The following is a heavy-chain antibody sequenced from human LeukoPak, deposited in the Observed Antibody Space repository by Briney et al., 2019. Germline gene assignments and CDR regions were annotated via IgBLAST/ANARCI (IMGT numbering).Heavy chain of an antibody. CDR3: ARFIAAISGDY. CDR2: IWYDGSNK. J-gene: IGHJ4*02. Sequence: GGSLRLSCAASGFTFSSYGMHWVRQAPGKGLEWVAVIWYDGSNKYYADSVKGRFTISRDNSKNTLYLQMNSLRAEDTAVYYCARFIAAISGDYWGQGTLVTVSS. D-gene: IGHD6-13*01. CDR1: GFTFSSYG. V-gene: IGHV3-30*19.